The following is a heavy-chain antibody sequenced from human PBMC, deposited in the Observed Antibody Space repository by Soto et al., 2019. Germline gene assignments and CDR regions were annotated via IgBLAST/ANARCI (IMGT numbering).Heavy chain of an antibody. CDR3: ASFANYYESSGYFDY. V-gene: IGHV4-59*01. D-gene: IGHD3-22*01. CDR2: MYNTGST. J-gene: IGHJ4*02. CDR1: GGSISGYY. Sequence: SETLSLTCTVSGGSISGYYWSWIRQPPGKGLEWIGYMYNTGSTVYNPSFKSRVTISVDTSKNQFSLKLNSVTAADTAVYYCASFANYYESSGYFDYWGQGTLVTVSS.